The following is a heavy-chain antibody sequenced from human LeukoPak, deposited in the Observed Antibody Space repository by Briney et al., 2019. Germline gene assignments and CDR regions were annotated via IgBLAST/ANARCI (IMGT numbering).Heavy chain of an antibody. Sequence: SETLSLTCAVSGGSISSGGYSWSWIRQPPGKGLEWIGYIYHSGSTYYNLSLKSRVTISLDRSKNQFSLKLSSVTAADTAVYYCARVGQQLAFDHWGQGTLVTVSS. J-gene: IGHJ4*02. CDR3: ARVGQQLAFDH. V-gene: IGHV4-30-2*01. D-gene: IGHD6-13*01. CDR1: GGSISSGGYS. CDR2: IYHSGST.